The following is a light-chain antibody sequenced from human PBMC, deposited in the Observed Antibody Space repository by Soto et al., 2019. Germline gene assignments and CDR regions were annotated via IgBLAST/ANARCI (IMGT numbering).Light chain of an antibody. CDR2: VAS. V-gene: IGKV3-15*01. J-gene: IGKJ4*01. CDR1: QSVSSN. Sequence: EIVMTQSPATLSVSPGERATLSCRASQSVSSNLAWYQQKPGQTPKLLIYVASTRATCIPARFSGSGSGTKFTLTISSLQSEDFAVYYCQQYNVWPLTFGGGTKVEFK. CDR3: QQYNVWPLT.